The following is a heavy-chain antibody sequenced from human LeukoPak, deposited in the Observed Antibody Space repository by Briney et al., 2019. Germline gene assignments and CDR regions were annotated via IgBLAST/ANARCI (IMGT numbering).Heavy chain of an antibody. J-gene: IGHJ4*02. Sequence: PGGSLRLSCAASGFTFSNAWMNWVRQAPGKGLEWVSAISGSGGSTYYADSVKGRFTISRDNSKNTLYLQMNSLRAEDTAVYYCAKRTSYGDFDYWGQGTPVTVSS. D-gene: IGHD4-17*01. CDR1: GFTFSNAW. V-gene: IGHV3-23*01. CDR3: AKRTSYGDFDY. CDR2: ISGSGGST.